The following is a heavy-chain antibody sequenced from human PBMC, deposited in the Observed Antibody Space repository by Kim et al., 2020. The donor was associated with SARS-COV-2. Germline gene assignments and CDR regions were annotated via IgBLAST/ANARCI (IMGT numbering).Heavy chain of an antibody. CDR3: ARAIRWLQPSMDV. CDR2: INHSGST. V-gene: IGHV4-34*01. J-gene: IGHJ6*02. CDR1: GGSFSGYY. Sequence: SETLSLTCAVYGGSFSGYYWSWIRQPPGKGLEWIGEINHSGSTNYNPSLKSRVTISVDTSKNQFSLKLSSVTAADTAVYYCARAIRWLQPSMDVWGQGTTVTVSS. D-gene: IGHD5-12*01.